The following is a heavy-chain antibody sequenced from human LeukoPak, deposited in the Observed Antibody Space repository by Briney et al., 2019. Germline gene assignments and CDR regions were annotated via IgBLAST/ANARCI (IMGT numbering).Heavy chain of an antibody. J-gene: IGHJ5*02. D-gene: IGHD2-15*01. CDR2: INSNSGGT. CDR3: ARVVRYCSGGSCYQNWFDP. Sequence: ASVKVSCKASGYTFTGYYMYWVRQAPGQGLEWMGWINSNSGGTNYAQKFQGRVTMTRDTSISTVYMELKRLRSDDTAVYYCARVVRYCSGGSCYQNWFDPWGQGTLVTVSS. CDR1: GYTFTGYY. V-gene: IGHV1-2*02.